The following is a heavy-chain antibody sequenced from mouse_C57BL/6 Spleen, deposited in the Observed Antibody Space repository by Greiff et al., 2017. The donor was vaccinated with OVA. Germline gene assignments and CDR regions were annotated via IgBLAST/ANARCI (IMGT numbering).Heavy chain of an antibody. Sequence: VKLVESGPGLVAPSHSLSITCTVSGFSLTSYAISWVRQPPGKGLEWLGVIWTGGGTNYNSALKSRLSISKDNSKSQVFLKMNSLQTDDTARYYCARNYYGSSYAMDYWGQGTSVTVSS. D-gene: IGHD1-1*01. CDR1: GFSLTSYA. CDR3: ARNYYGSSYAMDY. J-gene: IGHJ4*01. CDR2: IWTGGGT. V-gene: IGHV2-9-1*01.